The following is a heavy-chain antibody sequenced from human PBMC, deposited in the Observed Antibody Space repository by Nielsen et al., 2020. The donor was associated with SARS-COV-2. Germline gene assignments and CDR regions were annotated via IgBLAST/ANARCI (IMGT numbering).Heavy chain of an antibody. CDR2: ISGSGGST. D-gene: IGHD5-18*01. V-gene: IGHV3-23*01. J-gene: IGHJ6*03. CDR3: AKGSRGYSFNGYYYYMDV. Sequence: VRQMPGKGLEWVSAISGSGGSTYYADSVKGRFTISRDNSKNTLYLQMNSLRAEDTAVYYCAKGSRGYSFNGYYYYMDVWGKGTTVTVSS.